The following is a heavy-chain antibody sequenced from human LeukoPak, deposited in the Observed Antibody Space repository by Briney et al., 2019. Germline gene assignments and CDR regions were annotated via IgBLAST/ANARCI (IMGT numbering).Heavy chain of an antibody. D-gene: IGHD5-18*01. CDR1: GFTFSSYG. J-gene: IGHJ3*02. Sequence: PGGSLRLSCAASGFTFSSYGMHWVRQAPGKGLEWVAVISYDGSNKYYADSVKGRFTISRDNSKNTLYLQMNSLRAEDTAVYYCASSLGDTATDDADAFDIWGQGTMVTVSS. V-gene: IGHV3-30*03. CDR3: ASSLGDTATDDADAFDI. CDR2: ISYDGSNK.